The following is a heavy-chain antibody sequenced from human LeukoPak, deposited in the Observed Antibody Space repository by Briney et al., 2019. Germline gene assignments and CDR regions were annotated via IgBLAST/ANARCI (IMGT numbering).Heavy chain of an antibody. CDR2: ISSSSSYI. CDR1: GFTFSSYS. CDR3: ARDQQQLVLGIDY. D-gene: IGHD6-13*01. Sequence: GGSLRLSCAASGFTFSSYSMNWGRQAPGKGLEWVSSISSSSSYIYYADSVKGRFTISRDNAKNSLYLHVKTLRAWDTGVYYCARDQQQLVLGIDYWGQGTLVTVSS. V-gene: IGHV3-21*01. J-gene: IGHJ4*02.